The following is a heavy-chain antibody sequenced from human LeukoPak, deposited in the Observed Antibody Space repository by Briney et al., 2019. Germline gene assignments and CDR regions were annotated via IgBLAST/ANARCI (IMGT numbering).Heavy chain of an antibody. V-gene: IGHV4-4*07. CDR1: SGSVSHFY. D-gene: IGHD6-19*01. J-gene: IGHJ4*02. CDR2: VFMDGNT. Sequence: SETLSLTCTVSSGSVSHFYWSWIRQPAGKGLEWIGRVFMDGNTNSNPSLKSRVTMSVDTSKNRFSLKLNSVTAADTAVYYCARDREAVAGTWYVAMDYFDFWGQGIMVTVSS. CDR3: ARDREAVAGTWYVAMDYFDF.